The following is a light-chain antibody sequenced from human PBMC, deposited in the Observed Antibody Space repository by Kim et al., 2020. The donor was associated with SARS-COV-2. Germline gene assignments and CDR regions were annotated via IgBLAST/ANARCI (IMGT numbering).Light chain of an antibody. CDR1: QSVNSN. V-gene: IGKV3-15*01. Sequence: EVVMTQSPGTLSVSPGERATLSCRASQSVNSNLAWYQQKPGQAPRLLIYGASTRATGIPARFSASGSGTEFTLTISSLQSEDFAVYYCQQNNNWPLTFGGGTKVDIK. J-gene: IGKJ4*01. CDR2: GAS. CDR3: QQNNNWPLT.